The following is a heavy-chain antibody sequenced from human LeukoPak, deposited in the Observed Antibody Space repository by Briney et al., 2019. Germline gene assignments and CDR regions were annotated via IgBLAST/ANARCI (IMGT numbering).Heavy chain of an antibody. J-gene: IGHJ6*03. CDR1: DDSITMYY. CDR2: VGHTGIT. D-gene: IGHD5-12*01. V-gene: IGHV4-59*01. CDR3: ARGRVSSSTWHSTYYNYFYMDV. Sequence: PSETLSLTCSVSDDSITMYYWTWIRQPPGKGLEWIGYVGHTGITNFSPSLNGRVSISRDTTRNLFSLRVRSVTAADTAVYFCARGRVSSSTWHSTYYNYFYMDVWGKGTTVTVSS.